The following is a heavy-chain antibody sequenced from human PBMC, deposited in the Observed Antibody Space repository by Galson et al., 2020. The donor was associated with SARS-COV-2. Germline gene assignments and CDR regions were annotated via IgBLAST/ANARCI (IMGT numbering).Heavy chain of an antibody. CDR2: ISSSGSTI. Sequence: GGSLRLSCAASGFTFSSYEMNWVRQAPGKGLEWVSYISSSGSTIYYADSVKGRFTISRDNAKNSLYLQMNSLRAEDTAVYYCASIAAADTYGMDVWGQGTTVTVSS. CDR3: ASIAAADTYGMDV. V-gene: IGHV3-48*03. J-gene: IGHJ6*02. CDR1: GFTFSSYE. D-gene: IGHD6-13*01.